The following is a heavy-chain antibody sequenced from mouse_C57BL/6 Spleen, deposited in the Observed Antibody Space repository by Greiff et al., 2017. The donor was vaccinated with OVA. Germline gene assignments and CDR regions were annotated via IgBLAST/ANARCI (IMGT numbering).Heavy chain of an antibody. CDR2: SRNKANDYTT. Sequence: EVQRVESGGGLVQSGRSLRLSCATSGFTFSDFYMEWVRQAPGKGLEWIAASRNKANDYTTEYSASVKGRFIVSRDTSQSILYLQMNALRAEDTAIYYCARDAGFPWYFDVWGTGTTVTVSS. CDR3: ARDAGFPWYFDV. J-gene: IGHJ1*03. V-gene: IGHV7-1*01. CDR1: GFTFSDFY.